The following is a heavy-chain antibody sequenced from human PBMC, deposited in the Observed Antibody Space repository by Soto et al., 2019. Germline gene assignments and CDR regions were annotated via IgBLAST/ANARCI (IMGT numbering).Heavy chain of an antibody. CDR3: ARGKEGKYDAFDI. V-gene: IGHV4-59*01. CDR1: GGSISTYY. CDR2: IYYTGST. J-gene: IGHJ3*02. Sequence: QVQLQESGPGLVKPSETLSLTCTVSGGSISTYYWSWIRQPPGKGLEWIGYIYYTGSTNYNPSLKSLVTISVDTSKNQFSLKLRSVTAADTAVYYCARGKEGKYDAFDIWGQGTMVTVSS.